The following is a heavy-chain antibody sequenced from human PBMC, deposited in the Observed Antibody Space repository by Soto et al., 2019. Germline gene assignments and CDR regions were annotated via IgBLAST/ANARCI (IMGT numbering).Heavy chain of an antibody. Sequence: ASVKVSCKASGYTFTSYGISWVRQAPGQGLEWMGWISAYNGNTNYAQKLQGRVTMTTDTSTSTAYMELRSLRSDDTAVYYCAREHAEWLSLYYYYMDVWGKGTTVTVSS. CDR1: GYTFTSYG. D-gene: IGHD3-3*01. CDR3: AREHAEWLSLYYYYMDV. J-gene: IGHJ6*03. CDR2: ISAYNGNT. V-gene: IGHV1-18*01.